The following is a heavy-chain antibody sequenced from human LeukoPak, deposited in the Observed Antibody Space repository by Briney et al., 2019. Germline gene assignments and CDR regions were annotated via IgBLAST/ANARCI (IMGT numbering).Heavy chain of an antibody. CDR1: GFTFSDYY. J-gene: IGHJ4*02. CDR2: ISSSGSTI. V-gene: IGHV3-11*04. CDR3: ARDHITTVSGGDY. D-gene: IGHD1-26*01. Sequence: PGGSLRLSCAASGFTFSDYYMNWVRQAPGKGLEWVSYISSSGSTIYYADSVKGRFTISRDNAKNSLYLQMNSLRAEDTAVYYCARDHITTVSGGDYWGQGTLVTVSS.